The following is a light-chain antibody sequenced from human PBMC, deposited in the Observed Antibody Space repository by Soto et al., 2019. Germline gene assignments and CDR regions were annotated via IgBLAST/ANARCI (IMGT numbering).Light chain of an antibody. Sequence: EIVLTQSPGTLSLSPGERATLSCRASQSVSSSYLGWYQQKPGQAPRLLIYGASSSATGIPDRFSGSGSGTDFTLTISRLEPEDFAVYYCQQYGSSPYTFGQGTKLEIK. CDR3: QQYGSSPYT. V-gene: IGKV3-20*01. CDR2: GAS. CDR1: QSVSSSY. J-gene: IGKJ2*01.